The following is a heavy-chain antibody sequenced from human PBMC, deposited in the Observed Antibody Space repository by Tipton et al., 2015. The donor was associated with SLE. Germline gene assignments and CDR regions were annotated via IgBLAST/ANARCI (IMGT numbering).Heavy chain of an antibody. CDR3: ARRRYCGGDCHSFLFDY. D-gene: IGHD2-21*01. J-gene: IGHJ4*02. V-gene: IGHV4-39*01. CDR2: IYYNGDT. Sequence: TLSLTCTVSGASISSTTDSWGWLRQAPGKGLAWIASIYYNGDTYYNPSPRGRVTISIATPKNQFYLTLTSGTATDTAVYYCARRRYCGGDCHSFLFDYWGQGILVTVSS. CDR1: GASISSTTDS.